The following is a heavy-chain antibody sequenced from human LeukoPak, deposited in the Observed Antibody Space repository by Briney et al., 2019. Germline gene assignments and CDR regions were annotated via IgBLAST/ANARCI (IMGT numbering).Heavy chain of an antibody. V-gene: IGHV4-59*01. Sequence: SETLSLTCTVSDGSISSYYWNWFRQPPGKGLEWIGHIYYTGTTHYNPSLQRRVTISIDTSKNQFSLKLRSVPAVDTAVYSCARWGPFDTSGYSVADYWGQGTLITVSS. D-gene: IGHD3-22*01. CDR1: DGSISSYY. CDR2: IYYTGTT. CDR3: ARWGPFDTSGYSVADY. J-gene: IGHJ4*02.